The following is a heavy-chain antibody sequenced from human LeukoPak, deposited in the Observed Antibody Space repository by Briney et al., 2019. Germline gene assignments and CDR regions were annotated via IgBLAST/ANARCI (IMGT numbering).Heavy chain of an antibody. D-gene: IGHD3-3*02. CDR2: IIPIFGIA. J-gene: IGHJ6*03. CDR1: EGTFNNYA. CDR3: ARDHVVLAPGGYYYHYMDV. Sequence: SVKVSCKASEGTFNNYAISWVRQAPGQGLEWMGGIIPIFGIANYAQRFQGRVTITADESTSTAYMELSSLRSEDTAVYYCARDHVVLAPGGYYYHYMDVWGKGTTVTVSS. V-gene: IGHV1-69*13.